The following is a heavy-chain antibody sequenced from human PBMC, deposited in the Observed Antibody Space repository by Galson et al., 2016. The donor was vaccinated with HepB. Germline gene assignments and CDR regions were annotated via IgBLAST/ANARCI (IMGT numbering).Heavy chain of an antibody. D-gene: IGHD3-16*01. J-gene: IGHJ6*02. Sequence: SLRLSCAAYGFTFSIEAMYWVRQAPDKGLEFVAATSYDGETKYYADSVRGRFTISRDNSKNTLYLQMNSLRVEDTALYYCAKDWGLGVWGQGTTVTVSS. CDR3: AKDWGLGV. CDR1: GFTFSIEA. CDR2: TSYDGETK. V-gene: IGHV3-30-3*02.